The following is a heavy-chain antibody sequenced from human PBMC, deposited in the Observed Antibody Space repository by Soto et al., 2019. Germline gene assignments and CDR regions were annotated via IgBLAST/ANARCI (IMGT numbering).Heavy chain of an antibody. CDR3: AKCRYSSSWFFDS. Sequence: LRLSCAAPGFTFSSFAMSWVRQAPGKGLEWVSVISGSDGGTHYADSVKGRFAISRDNVKNTLYLQMNSLRAEDTAVYYCAKCRYSSSWFFDSWGQGTLVTVSS. D-gene: IGHD6-13*01. CDR2: ISGSDGGT. V-gene: IGHV3-23*01. CDR1: GFTFSSFA. J-gene: IGHJ4*02.